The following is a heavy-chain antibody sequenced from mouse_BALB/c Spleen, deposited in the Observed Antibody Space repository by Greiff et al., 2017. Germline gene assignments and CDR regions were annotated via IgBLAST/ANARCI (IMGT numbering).Heavy chain of an antibody. D-gene: IGHD1-1*01. Sequence: EVQLMESGPGLVKPSQSLSLTCTVTGYSITSDYAWNWIRQFPGNKLEWMGYISYSGSTSYNPSLKSRISITRDTSKNQFFLQLNSVTTEDTATYYCATTVVERWFAYWGQGSLVTVSA. V-gene: IGHV3-2*02. CDR1: GYSITSDYA. J-gene: IGHJ3*01. CDR2: ISYSGST. CDR3: ATTVVERWFAY.